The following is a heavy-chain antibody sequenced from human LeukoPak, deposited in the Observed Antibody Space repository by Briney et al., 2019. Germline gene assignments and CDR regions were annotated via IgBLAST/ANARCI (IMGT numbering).Heavy chain of an antibody. Sequence: SETLSLTCTVSGGSISSYYWSWIRQPPGKGLEWIGYIYYSGSTNYNPSLKSRVTISVDTSKNQFSLKLSSVTAADTAVYYCARDFKWRGGAFDIWGQGTMVTVSS. V-gene: IGHV4-59*01. CDR3: ARDFKWRGGAFDI. CDR2: IYYSGST. CDR1: GGSISSYY. D-gene: IGHD3-16*01. J-gene: IGHJ3*02.